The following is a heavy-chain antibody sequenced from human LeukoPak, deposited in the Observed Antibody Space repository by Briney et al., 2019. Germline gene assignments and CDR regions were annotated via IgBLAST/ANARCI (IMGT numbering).Heavy chain of an antibody. Sequence: GGSLRLSCAASGFTFDYYAMQWVRQAPGKGLEWVSYITGDGGRTFYADSVKGRFTISRDNSKNSLFLQMSSLRSEDTAFYYCARDRQDTGWLNWGQGTLVTVSS. J-gene: IGHJ4*02. V-gene: IGHV3-43*02. CDR3: ARDRQDTGWLN. D-gene: IGHD6-19*01. CDR1: GFTFDYYA. CDR2: ITGDGGRT.